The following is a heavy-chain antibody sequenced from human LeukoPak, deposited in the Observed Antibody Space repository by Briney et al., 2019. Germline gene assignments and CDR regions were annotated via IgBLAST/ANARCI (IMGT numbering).Heavy chain of an antibody. CDR2: IYYSGST. V-gene: IGHV4-59*01. D-gene: IGHD2-15*01. Sequence: PSETLSLTCTVSGGSISSYYWSWIRQPPGKGLEWIGYIYYSGSTNYNPSLKSRVTISVDTSKNQFSLKLSSVTAADTAVYYCAREGRRVKVARAFDIWGQGTVVTVSS. J-gene: IGHJ3*02. CDR3: AREGRRVKVARAFDI. CDR1: GGSISSYY.